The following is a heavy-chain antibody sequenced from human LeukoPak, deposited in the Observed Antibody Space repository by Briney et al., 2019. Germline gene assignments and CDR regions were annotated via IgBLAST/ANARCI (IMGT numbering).Heavy chain of an antibody. J-gene: IGHJ6*02. CDR3: AKAASSSWPSYYYGMDV. V-gene: IGHV3-23*01. D-gene: IGHD6-13*01. CDR2: ITGSGGNT. Sequence: GSLRLSFAASGFIFSSYSMSWVRQAPGMGLEWVSVITGSGGNTYYADSVKGRFTISKDNSKNTVYLQMSSLRVDDTAVYYCAKAASSSWPSYYYGMDVWGQGTTVTVSS. CDR1: GFIFSSYS.